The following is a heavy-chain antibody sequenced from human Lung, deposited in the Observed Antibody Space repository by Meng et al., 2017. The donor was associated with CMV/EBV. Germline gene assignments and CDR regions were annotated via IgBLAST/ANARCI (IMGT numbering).Heavy chain of an antibody. J-gene: IGHJ6*02. CDR3: ARDLKGTIVRTSGLYGMDV. CDR1: GYTFTDYY. V-gene: IGHV1-2*02. Sequence: ASVXVSCKASGYTFTDYYILWVRQAPGQRLEWLGWFNPNSGGSNYAQKFQGRVTMTRDTSISTAYMEVSRLTSDDTAVYYCARDLKGTIVRTSGLYGMDVWXQGTXVTVSS. CDR2: FNPNSGGS. D-gene: IGHD4-11*01.